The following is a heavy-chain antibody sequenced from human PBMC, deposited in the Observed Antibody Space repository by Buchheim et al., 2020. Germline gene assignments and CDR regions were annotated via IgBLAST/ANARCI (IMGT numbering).Heavy chain of an antibody. Sequence: EVQLVQSGAEVKKPGESLRISCKGSGYSFTSYWISWVRQMPGKGLEWMGRIDPSDSYTNYSPSFQGHVTISADTSISTAYPQWSSLKASDTAMYYCAVAPDSSGWYRDYYYGMDVWGQGTT. CDR3: AVAPDSSGWYRDYYYGMDV. D-gene: IGHD6-19*01. V-gene: IGHV5-10-1*03. CDR1: GYSFTSYW. J-gene: IGHJ6*02. CDR2: IDPSDSYT.